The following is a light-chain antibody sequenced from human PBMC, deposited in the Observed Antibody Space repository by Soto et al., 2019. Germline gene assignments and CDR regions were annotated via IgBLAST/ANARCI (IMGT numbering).Light chain of an antibody. J-gene: IGLJ1*01. CDR3: SSYTSSSTLP. Sequence: QSALTQPASVSGSPGQSITISCTGTSSDVGGYNYVSWYQQHPGKAPKLMIYDVSNRPSGVSNRFSGSKSGNTASLTISGLQAEDEADYYCSSYTSSSTLPFGTGTKLTVL. CDR2: DVS. V-gene: IGLV2-14*01. CDR1: SSDVGGYNY.